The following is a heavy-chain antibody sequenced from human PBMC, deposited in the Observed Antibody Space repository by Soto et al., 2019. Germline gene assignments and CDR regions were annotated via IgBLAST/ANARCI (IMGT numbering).Heavy chain of an antibody. CDR1: GYTFTSYY. CDR3: ARGFRGGSSWYVYYYYGMDV. Sequence: ASVKVSCKASGYTFTSYYMHWVRQAPGQGLEWMGIINPSGGSTSYAQKFQGRVTMTRDTSTSTVYMELSSLRSEDTAVYYCARGFRGGSSWYVYYYYGMDVWGQGTTVTVSS. D-gene: IGHD6-13*01. J-gene: IGHJ6*02. CDR2: INPSGGST. V-gene: IGHV1-46*01.